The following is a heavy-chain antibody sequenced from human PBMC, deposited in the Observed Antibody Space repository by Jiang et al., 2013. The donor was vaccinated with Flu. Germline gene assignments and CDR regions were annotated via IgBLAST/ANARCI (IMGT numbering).Heavy chain of an antibody. J-gene: IGHJ4*02. CDR1: GGSISSSNW. Sequence: PGLVKPSGTLSLTCAVSGGSISSSNWWSWVRQPPGKGLEWIGEIYHSGSTNYNPPLKSRVTISVDTSKNQFSLKLSSVTAADTAVYYCARRGGYSGYGSIDYWGQGTLVTVSS. V-gene: IGHV4-4*02. CDR2: IYHSGST. CDR3: ARRGGYSGYGSIDY. D-gene: IGHD5-12*01.